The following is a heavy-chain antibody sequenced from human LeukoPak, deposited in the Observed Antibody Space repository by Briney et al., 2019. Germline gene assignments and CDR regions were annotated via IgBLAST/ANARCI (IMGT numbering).Heavy chain of an antibody. D-gene: IGHD4-11*01. CDR1: GGSISSYY. V-gene: IGHV4-59*08. J-gene: IGHJ3*02. CDR2: IYYSGST. Sequence: SETLSLTCTVSGGSISSYYWSLIRQPPGRGLEWIGYIYYSGSTNYNPSLKSRVTISVDTSKNQFSLKLSSVTAADTAVYYCARRVYSNLNDAFDIWGQGTMVAVSS. CDR3: ARRVYSNLNDAFDI.